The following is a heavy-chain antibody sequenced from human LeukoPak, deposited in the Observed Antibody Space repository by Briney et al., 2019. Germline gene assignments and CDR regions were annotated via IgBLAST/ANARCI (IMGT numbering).Heavy chain of an antibody. V-gene: IGHV3-23*01. CDR1: GFTFSSYA. J-gene: IGHJ4*02. D-gene: IGHD3-10*01. CDR3: AKSTYYYGSGSYNDY. CDR2: ISGSGGST. Sequence: PGGSLRLSCAASGFTFSSYAMSWVRQAPGKGLEWVSAISGSGGSTYYADSVKGRFTISRDNSKNTLYLQMNSLRAEDTAVYYCAKSTYYYGSGSYNDYWGQGTLVTVSS.